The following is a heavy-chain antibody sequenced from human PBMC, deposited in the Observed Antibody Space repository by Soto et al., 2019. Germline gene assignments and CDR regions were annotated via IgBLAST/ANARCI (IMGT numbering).Heavy chain of an antibody. Sequence: GESLKISCKGSGYSFTSYWIGWVRQMPGKGLEWMGIIYPGDSDTRYSPSLQGQVTISADKSISTAYLQWSSLKASDTAMYYCARRGSSSLGYYYGMDVWGQGTTVTVSS. J-gene: IGHJ6*02. CDR2: IYPGDSDT. D-gene: IGHD6-6*01. CDR1: GYSFTSYW. V-gene: IGHV5-51*01. CDR3: ARRGSSSLGYYYGMDV.